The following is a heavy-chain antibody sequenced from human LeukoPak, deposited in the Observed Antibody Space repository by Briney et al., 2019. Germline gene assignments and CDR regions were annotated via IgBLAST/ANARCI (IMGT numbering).Heavy chain of an antibody. Sequence: PSETLSLTCAVYGGSFSGYYWSWIRQPPGKGLEWIGEINHSGSTNHNPSLKSRVTISVDTSKNQFSLKLSSVTAADTAVYYCARSYSSSSDYWGQGTLVTVSS. CDR1: GGSFSGYY. CDR2: INHSGST. V-gene: IGHV4-34*01. CDR3: ARSYSSSSDY. J-gene: IGHJ4*02. D-gene: IGHD6-13*01.